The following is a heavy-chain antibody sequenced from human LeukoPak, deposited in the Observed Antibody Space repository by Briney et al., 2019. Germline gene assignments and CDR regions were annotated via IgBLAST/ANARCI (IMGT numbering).Heavy chain of an antibody. Sequence: GGSLRLSCAASGFTFSSYSMNWVRQAPGKGLEWVSSISSSSSYIYYADSVKGQFTISRDNAKDSLYLQMNSLRAEDTAAYYCARDYGSASYYLDLVDYWGQGTLVTVSS. V-gene: IGHV3-21*01. D-gene: IGHD3-10*01. CDR3: ARDYGSASYYLDLVDY. CDR1: GFTFSSYS. J-gene: IGHJ4*02. CDR2: ISSSSSYI.